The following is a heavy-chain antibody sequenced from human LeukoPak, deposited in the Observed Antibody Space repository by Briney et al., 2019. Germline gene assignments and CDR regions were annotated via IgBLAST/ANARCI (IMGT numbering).Heavy chain of an antibody. V-gene: IGHV3-48*04. D-gene: IGHD3-9*01. Sequence: PGGSLRLSCAASGFTFDDYAMQWVRQAPGKGLEWVSYISSSSSTIYYADSVKGRFTISRDNAKNSLYLQMNSLRAEDTAVYYCARDSSYYDILTGYFSYWGQGTLVTVSS. CDR1: GFTFDDYA. CDR2: ISSSSSTI. J-gene: IGHJ4*02. CDR3: ARDSSYYDILTGYFSY.